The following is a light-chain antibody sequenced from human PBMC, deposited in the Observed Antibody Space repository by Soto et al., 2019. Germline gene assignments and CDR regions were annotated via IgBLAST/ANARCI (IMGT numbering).Light chain of an antibody. V-gene: IGKV1-9*01. J-gene: IGKJ5*01. CDR2: AAS. Sequence: DIQMTQSPSSVSASVGDRVTITCRASQSISSYLNWYQQKPGKAPKLLIYAASSLQSGVPSRFSGSGSGTEFTLTISSLQPEDFATYYCQQLNSYPTFGQGTRLEI. CDR1: QSISSY. CDR3: QQLNSYPT.